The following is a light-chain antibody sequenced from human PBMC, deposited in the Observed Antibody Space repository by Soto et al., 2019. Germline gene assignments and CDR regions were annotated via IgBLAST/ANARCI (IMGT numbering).Light chain of an antibody. CDR1: QSVSSY. V-gene: IGKV3-11*01. Sequence: EIVLTQSPGTXSXSPGERATLSCRASQSVSSYLAWYQQKPGQAPRLLLYDASNRATGIPARFSGSGSGTDFTLTISSLEPEDFAVYYCQQRSNWPPTFGQGTRLEIK. CDR3: QQRSNWPPT. CDR2: DAS. J-gene: IGKJ5*01.